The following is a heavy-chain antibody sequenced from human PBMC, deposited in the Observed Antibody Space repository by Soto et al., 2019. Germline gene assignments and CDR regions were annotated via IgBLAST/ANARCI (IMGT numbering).Heavy chain of an antibody. D-gene: IGHD6-13*01. J-gene: IGHJ3*02. CDR3: GIISYSSSWLPHDDFDI. V-gene: IGHV1-8*01. Sequence: QVQLVQSGAEVKKPGASVKVSCKASGYTFTSYDINWVRQATGQGLEWMGWMNPNSGNTGYAQKFQGKVTMTRNTSISTAYMERSSLRSEDTAVYYCGIISYSSSWLPHDDFDIWGQGTMVTVSS. CDR1: GYTFTSYD. CDR2: MNPNSGNT.